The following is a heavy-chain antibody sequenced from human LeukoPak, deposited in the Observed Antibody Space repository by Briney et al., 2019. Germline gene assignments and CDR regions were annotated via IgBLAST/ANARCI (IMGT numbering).Heavy chain of an antibody. J-gene: IGHJ3*02. CDR2: IYSGGST. CDR3: ARGDYGDYRGAFDI. V-gene: IGHV3-53*01. D-gene: IGHD4-17*01. CDR1: GFTVSSNY. Sequence: HSGGSLRLSCAASGFTVSSNYMSWVRQAQGKGLEWVSVIYSGGSTYYADSVKGRFTISRDNSKNTLYLQMNSLRAEDTAVYYCARGDYGDYRGAFDIWGQGTMVTVSS.